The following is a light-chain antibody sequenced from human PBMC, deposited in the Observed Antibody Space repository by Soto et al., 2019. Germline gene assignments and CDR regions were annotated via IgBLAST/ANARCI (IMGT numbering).Light chain of an antibody. V-gene: IGKV3-11*01. CDR2: DAS. J-gene: IGKJ1*01. CDR3: QQRSRWWT. CDR1: QSVSSY. Sequence: EIVLTHSPATLSLSPGERASLSCRASQSVSSYLAWYQQKPDQAPRLLIYDASNRATGIPARFSGSGSGTDFTRTISSLEPEDFAVYYCQQRSRWWTFGQGTKVEIK.